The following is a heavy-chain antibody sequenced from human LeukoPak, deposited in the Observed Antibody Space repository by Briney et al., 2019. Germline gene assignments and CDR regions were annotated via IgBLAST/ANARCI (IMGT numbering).Heavy chain of an antibody. J-gene: IGHJ4*02. CDR2: IYYSGST. CDR3: AGLISSYCGGDCYLDYFDY. Sequence: SETLSLTCTVPGGSISSYYWSWIRQPPGKGLEWIGYIYYSGSTNYNPSLKSRVTISVDTSKNQFSLKLSSVTAADTAVYYCAGLISSYCGGDCYLDYFDYWGQGTLVTVSS. D-gene: IGHD2-21*02. V-gene: IGHV4-59*08. CDR1: GGSISSYY.